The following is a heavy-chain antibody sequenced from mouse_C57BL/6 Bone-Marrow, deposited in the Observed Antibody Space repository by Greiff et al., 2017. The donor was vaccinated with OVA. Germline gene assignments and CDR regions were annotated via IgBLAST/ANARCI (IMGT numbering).Heavy chain of an antibody. CDR2: IYPYNGVS. CDR3: EVLLRYGFAY. Sequence: VQLQESGPELVKPGASVKISCKASGYSFTGSYMHWVKQSHGNILDWIGYIYPYNGVSSYNQKFKGKATLTVDNSSSTAYMELRSLTSEDSAVNYGEVLLRYGFAYWGQGTLVTVSA. J-gene: IGHJ3*01. V-gene: IGHV1-31*01. CDR1: GYSFTGSY. D-gene: IGHD1-1*01.